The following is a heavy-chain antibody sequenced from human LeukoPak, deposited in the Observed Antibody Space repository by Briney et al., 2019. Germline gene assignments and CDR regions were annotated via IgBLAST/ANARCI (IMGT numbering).Heavy chain of an antibody. Sequence: EASVKVSCKASGYTFTNYAMHWVRQAPGQRLEWMGWINAGNGNTKYSQKFQGRVTITRDTSASTAYMELSSLRSEDTAVYYCARGRSDPDVYDYYGMDVWGQGTTVTVSS. CDR1: GYTFTNYA. D-gene: IGHD1-14*01. CDR3: ARGRSDPDVYDYYGMDV. CDR2: INAGNGNT. J-gene: IGHJ6*02. V-gene: IGHV1-3*01.